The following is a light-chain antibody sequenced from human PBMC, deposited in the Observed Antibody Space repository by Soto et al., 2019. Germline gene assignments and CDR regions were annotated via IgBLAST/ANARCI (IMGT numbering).Light chain of an antibody. CDR1: QTITTS. V-gene: IGKV1-5*03. Sequence: DIQMTQSPSTLSASVGDGVTITCRASQTITTSLAWYQQKPGKAPKLLIYKASSLESGVPSRFSGGGSGTEFTLTISSLQPDDFATYYCQQYDSYSVRTFGQGTKVEI. CDR2: KAS. CDR3: QQYDSYSVRT. J-gene: IGKJ1*01.